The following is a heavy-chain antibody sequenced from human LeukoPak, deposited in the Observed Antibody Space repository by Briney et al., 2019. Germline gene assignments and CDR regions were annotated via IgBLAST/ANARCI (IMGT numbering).Heavy chain of an antibody. D-gene: IGHD6-13*01. CDR1: GFTFSSYA. J-gene: IGHJ4*02. Sequence: PGGSLRLSCAASGFTFSSYAMSWVRQAPGKGLEWVSSISSSSSYIYYADSVKGRFTISRDKAKNSLYLQMNSLRAEDTAVYYCWPSSSWSFWGQGTLVTVSS. CDR2: ISSSSSYI. CDR3: WPSSSWSF. V-gene: IGHV3-21*01.